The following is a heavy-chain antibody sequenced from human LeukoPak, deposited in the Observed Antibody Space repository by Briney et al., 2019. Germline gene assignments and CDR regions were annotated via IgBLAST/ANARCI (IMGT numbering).Heavy chain of an antibody. V-gene: IGHV1-69*13. CDR1: GGTFSSYA. J-gene: IGHJ6*02. Sequence: GASVKVSCKASGGTFSSYAISWVRQAPGQGLEWMGGIIPIFGTANYAQKFQGRVTITADESTSTAYMELSSLRSEDTAVYYCARAPERGRDGYNFSPKDSPYYYYGMDVWGQGTTVTVSS. CDR2: IIPIFGTA. CDR3: ARAPERGRDGYNFSPKDSPYYYYGMDV. D-gene: IGHD5-24*01.